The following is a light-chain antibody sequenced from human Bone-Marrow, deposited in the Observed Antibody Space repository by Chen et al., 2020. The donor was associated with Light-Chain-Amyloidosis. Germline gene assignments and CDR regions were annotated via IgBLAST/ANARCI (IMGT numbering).Light chain of an antibody. V-gene: IGLV3-1*01. CDR1: KLGDKY. J-gene: IGLJ2*01. Sequence: SYELTQPPSVSVSPGQTASITCSGDKLGDKYTSWYQQKPGQSPVLVIYQDTKRPSGIPERFSGSKSGTTATLTISGTQAMDEADYYGQAWDTSVVFGGGTKLTVL. CDR3: QAWDTSVV. CDR2: QDT.